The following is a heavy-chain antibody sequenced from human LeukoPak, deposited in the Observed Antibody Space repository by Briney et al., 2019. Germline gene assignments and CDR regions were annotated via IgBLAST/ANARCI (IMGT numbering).Heavy chain of an antibody. D-gene: IGHD3-10*01. CDR2: FDPEDGET. V-gene: IGHV1-24*01. CDR3: ATLAPDYYGSGSPNAFDI. CDR1: GYTLTELS. Sequence: GASVKVSCKVSGYTLTELSMHWVRQAPGKGLEWMGGFDPEDGETIYAQKFQGRVTMTEDTSTDTAYMELSSLRSEDTAVYYCATLAPDYYGSGSPNAFDIWGQGTMVTVSS. J-gene: IGHJ3*02.